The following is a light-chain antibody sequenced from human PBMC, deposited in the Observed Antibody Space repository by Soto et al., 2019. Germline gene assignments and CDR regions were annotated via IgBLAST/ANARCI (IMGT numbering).Light chain of an antibody. V-gene: IGKV3-20*01. CDR2: GAS. J-gene: IGKJ1*01. Sequence: PGEKATLSCRPSPSVSSSYLACYQQKTCQAPKLLIYGASWRATVIPSRFSGSGSGKYFTLTSSMLDPEDFAVYYCQQYGSSPWTFGQGTKVDIK. CDR1: PSVSSSY. CDR3: QQYGSSPWT.